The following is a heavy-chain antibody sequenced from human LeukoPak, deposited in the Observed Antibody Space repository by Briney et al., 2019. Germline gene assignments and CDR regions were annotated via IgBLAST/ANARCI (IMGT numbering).Heavy chain of an antibody. CDR1: GFTFSSYA. Sequence: GGSLRLSCAASGFTFSSYAMHWVRQAPGKGLEYVSAISSNGGSTYYADSVKGRFTISRDNSKNTPYLQMGSLRAEDMAVYYCAREVFDGDGYNYYFDYWGQGTLVTVSS. J-gene: IGHJ4*02. CDR3: AREVFDGDGYNYYFDY. D-gene: IGHD5-24*01. V-gene: IGHV3-64*02. CDR2: ISSNGGST.